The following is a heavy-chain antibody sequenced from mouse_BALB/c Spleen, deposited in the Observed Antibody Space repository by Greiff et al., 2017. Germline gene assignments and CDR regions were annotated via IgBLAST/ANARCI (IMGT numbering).Heavy chain of an antibody. D-gene: IGHD2-1*01. V-gene: IGHV5-17*02. J-gene: IGHJ1*01. CDR1: GFTFSSFG. CDR2: ISSGSSTI. CDR3: ARSGGNYVGYFDV. Sequence: EVKLLESGGGLVQPGGSRKLSCAASGFTFSSFGMHWVRHAPEKGLEWVAYISSGSSTIYYADTVKGRFTISRDNPKNTLFLQMTSLRSEDTAMYYCARSGGNYVGYFDVWGAGTTVTVSS.